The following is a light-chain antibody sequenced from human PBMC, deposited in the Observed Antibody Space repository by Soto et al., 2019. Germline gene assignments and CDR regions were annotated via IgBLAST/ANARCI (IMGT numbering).Light chain of an antibody. Sequence: DIQLTQSPSFLSASVGDEVTITCLASQGIRTHLAWYQQKPGKAPKLLIYTASTLQSGVPSRFSGSGSGTDFTLTISCLQSEDFATYYCQQYYSFPPTFGPGTKVDIK. V-gene: IGKV1-9*01. CDR3: QQYYSFPPT. CDR2: TAS. CDR1: QGIRTH. J-gene: IGKJ3*01.